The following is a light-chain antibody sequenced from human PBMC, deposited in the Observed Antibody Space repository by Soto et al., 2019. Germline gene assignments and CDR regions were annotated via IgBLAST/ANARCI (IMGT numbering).Light chain of an antibody. Sequence: EIALTQSPGTLSLSPGERATLSCRASQSVSSNYVAWYQQKPGQAPGLLIYAASSRTTGIPDRFSGSGSGTDFTLTISRLEPEDFAVYYCQQYGSSPWTFGLGTKVEIK. CDR3: QQYGSSPWT. V-gene: IGKV3-20*01. CDR2: AAS. J-gene: IGKJ1*01. CDR1: QSVSSNY.